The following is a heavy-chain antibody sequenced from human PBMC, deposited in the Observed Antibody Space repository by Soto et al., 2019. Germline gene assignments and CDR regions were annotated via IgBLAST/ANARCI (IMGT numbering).Heavy chain of an antibody. V-gene: IGHV1-18*01. Sequence: QVPLVQSGAEVKKPGASVKVSCKASGYTFTSYGISWVRQAPGQGLEWMGWISAYNGNTNYAQKLQGRVTMTTDTPTSTAYRERRSLRSDDTAVYYCERVTTGTGNLLYYYYFLDVWGKGTPGTVAS. D-gene: IGHD1-1*01. CDR2: ISAYNGNT. J-gene: IGHJ6*03. CDR1: GYTFTSYG. CDR3: ERVTTGTGNLLYYYYFLDV.